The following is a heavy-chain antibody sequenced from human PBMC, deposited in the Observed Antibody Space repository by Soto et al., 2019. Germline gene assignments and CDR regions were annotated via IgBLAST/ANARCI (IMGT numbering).Heavy chain of an antibody. V-gene: IGHV3-7*01. D-gene: IGHD3-16*02. CDR3: ARGLWDYVWGAYRFDAFDI. CDR2: IKQDGSEK. Sequence: GGSLRLSCEASGFTFNSYWMTWIRQAPGKGLEWVANIKQDGSEKYYVDSVKGRFTVSRDNAKNSLDLQMNSLRDDDTAIYYCARGLWDYVWGAYRFDAFDIWGQGTMVTVSS. J-gene: IGHJ3*02. CDR1: GFTFNSYW.